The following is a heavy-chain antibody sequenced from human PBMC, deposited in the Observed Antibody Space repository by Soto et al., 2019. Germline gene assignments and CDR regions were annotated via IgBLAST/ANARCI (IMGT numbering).Heavy chain of an antibody. CDR1: GYSFTTYW. CDR2: IYPGDSDT. Sequence: RGSLKISCKASGYSFTTYWIGWVRQMPGKGLEWMGIIYPGDSDTRYSPSFQGQVTISADKSISTAYLQWSSLKASDSAMFYCARKDIAGNSVDFWGQGTLVTVSS. D-gene: IGHD6-13*01. V-gene: IGHV5-51*01. CDR3: ARKDIAGNSVDF. J-gene: IGHJ4*02.